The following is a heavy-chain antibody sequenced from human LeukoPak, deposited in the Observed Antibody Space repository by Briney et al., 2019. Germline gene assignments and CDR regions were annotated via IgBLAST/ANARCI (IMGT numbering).Heavy chain of an antibody. V-gene: IGHV4-30-4*01. CDR3: ARGPYGDPHFDY. CDR1: GGSISSGDYY. CDR2: IYYSGST. Sequence: SETLSLTCTVSGGSISSGDYYWSWIRQPPGKGLEWIGYIYYSGSTYYNPSLKSRVTISVDTSKNQFSLKLSSVTAADTAVYYCARGPYGDPHFDYWGQGTLVTVSS. D-gene: IGHD4-17*01. J-gene: IGHJ4*02.